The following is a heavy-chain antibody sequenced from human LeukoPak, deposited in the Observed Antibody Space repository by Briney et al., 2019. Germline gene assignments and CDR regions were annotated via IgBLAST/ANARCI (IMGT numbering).Heavy chain of an antibody. J-gene: IGHJ6*02. CDR2: IYYSGST. CDR1: GGSISSSSYY. CDR3: ARHAYYGSRYYYGMDV. D-gene: IGHD3-10*01. V-gene: IGHV4-39*01. Sequence: SETLSLTCTVSGGSISSSSYYWGWIRQPPGKGLEWIGSIYYSGSTYYNPSLKSRVTISVDTSKNQFSLKLSSVTAADTAVYYCARHAYYGSRYYYGMDVWGQGTTVTVSS.